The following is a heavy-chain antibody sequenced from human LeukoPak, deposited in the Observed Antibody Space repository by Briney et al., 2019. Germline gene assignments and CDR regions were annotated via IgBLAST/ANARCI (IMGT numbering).Heavy chain of an antibody. Sequence: GGSLRLSCAASGFTFSSYGMHWVRQAPGKGLEWVAVISYDGSNKYYADSVKGRFTISRDNSKNTLYLQMNSLRAEDTAVYYCAKDSGYNWNYFDYWGQGTLVTVSS. CDR1: GFTFSSYG. CDR2: ISYDGSNK. CDR3: AKDSGYNWNYFDY. J-gene: IGHJ4*02. V-gene: IGHV3-30*18. D-gene: IGHD1-20*01.